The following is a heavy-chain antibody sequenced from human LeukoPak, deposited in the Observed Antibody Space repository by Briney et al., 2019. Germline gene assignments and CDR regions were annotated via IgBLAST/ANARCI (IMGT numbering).Heavy chain of an antibody. CDR1: GGTFSSYA. Sequence: GASVKVSCKASGGTFSSYAISWVRQAPGQGLEWMGRIIPILGIANYAQKFQGRVTITADKSTSTAYMELSSLRSDDTAVYYCARVGPPLVVVVVAATSLNLDYWGQGTLVTVSS. CDR2: IIPILGIA. J-gene: IGHJ4*02. V-gene: IGHV1-69*04. CDR3: ARVGPPLVVVVVAATSLNLDY. D-gene: IGHD2-15*01.